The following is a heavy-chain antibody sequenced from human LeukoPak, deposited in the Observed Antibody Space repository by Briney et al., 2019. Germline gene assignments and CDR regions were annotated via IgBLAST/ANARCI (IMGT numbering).Heavy chain of an antibody. CDR1: GFTFSTYS. Sequence: PGGSLRLSCAASGFTFSTYSMNWVRQAPGKGLEWVSSISTSSTYIYYADSVKGRFTISRDNAKNSLYLQMNSLRAEDTAVYYCARHEPVITLSSYYYGMDVWGPGTTVTVTS. CDR2: ISTSSTYI. D-gene: IGHD1-14*01. V-gene: IGHV3-21*01. J-gene: IGHJ6*02. CDR3: ARHEPVITLSSYYYGMDV.